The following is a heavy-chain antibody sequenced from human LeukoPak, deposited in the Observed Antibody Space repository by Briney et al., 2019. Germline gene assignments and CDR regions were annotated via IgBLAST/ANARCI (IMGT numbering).Heavy chain of an antibody. D-gene: IGHD3-16*01. J-gene: IGHJ3*02. CDR1: GGSISTYY. V-gene: IGHV4-59*12. Sequence: PSETLSLTCTVSGGSISTYYWSWIRQPPGKGLEWIGCIYYTGSANYNPSLKSRGTISVDTSKNQFSLKLTSVTAADTAVYYCAIGSITVVPAFDIWGQGTMFTVSS. CDR3: AIGSITVVPAFDI. CDR2: IYYTGSA.